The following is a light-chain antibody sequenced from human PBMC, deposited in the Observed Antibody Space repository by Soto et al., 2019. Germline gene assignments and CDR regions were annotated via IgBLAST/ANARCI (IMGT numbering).Light chain of an antibody. CDR3: QHLHTYPYT. CDR2: AAS. V-gene: IGKV1-9*01. Sequence: IQLTQSPSSLSASVGDRVTITCRASQGIASYLAWYQQKPGKAPKLLIYAASTLQSGVPSRFSGSGSGTDFTLTFSRLQPEDFSTYYCQHLHTYPYTFGQGTKLEIK. CDR1: QGIASY. J-gene: IGKJ2*01.